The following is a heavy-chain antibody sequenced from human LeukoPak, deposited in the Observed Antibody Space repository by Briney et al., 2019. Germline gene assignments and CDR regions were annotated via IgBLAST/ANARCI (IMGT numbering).Heavy chain of an antibody. V-gene: IGHV4-39*07. J-gene: IGHJ4*02. CDR1: GDSISSSSSY. CDR2: IYYSGST. D-gene: IGHD1-26*01. CDR3: ARDGRFPPEVLPRYFDY. Sequence: SETLSLTCTVSGDSISSSSSYWGWIRQPPGKGLEWIGKIYYSGSTYYNPSLKSRVTISVETSKNQFSLKLSSVTAADTAVYYCARDGRFPPEVLPRYFDYWGQGTLVTVSS.